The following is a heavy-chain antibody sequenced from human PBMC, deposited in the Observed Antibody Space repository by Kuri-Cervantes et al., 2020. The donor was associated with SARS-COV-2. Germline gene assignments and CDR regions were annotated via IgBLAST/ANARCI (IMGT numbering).Heavy chain of an antibody. V-gene: IGHV4-39*01. CDR3: ARSRAMIVAQADAFDI. D-gene: IGHD3-22*01. J-gene: IGHJ3*02. CDR2: INYSGST. CDR1: GGSISSSSYY. Sequence: SETLSLTCTVSGGSISSSSYYWGWIRQPPGKGLEWIGRINYSGSTYYNPSLKSRVTISVDTSKNQFSLKPSSVTAADTAVYYCARSRAMIVAQADAFDIWGQGTMVTVSS.